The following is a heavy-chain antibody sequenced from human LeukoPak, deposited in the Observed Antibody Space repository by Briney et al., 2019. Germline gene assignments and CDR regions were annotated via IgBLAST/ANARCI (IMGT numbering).Heavy chain of an antibody. V-gene: IGHV3-23*01. CDR2: ISGSGGST. CDR1: GFTFSSYA. D-gene: IGHD3-10*01. J-gene: IGHJ4*02. Sequence: GGSLRLSCAASGFTFSSYAMSWVRQAPGKGLEWVSAISGSGGSTYYADSVKGRFTISRDNSKNTLYLQMNSLRAEDTAVYYCAKARGYYGSGSYYKVDYWGQGTLVTVSS. CDR3: AKARGYYGSGSYYKVDY.